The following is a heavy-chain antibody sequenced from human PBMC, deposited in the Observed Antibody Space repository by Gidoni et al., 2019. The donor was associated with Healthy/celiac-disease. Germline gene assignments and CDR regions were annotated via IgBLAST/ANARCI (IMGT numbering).Heavy chain of an antibody. CDR3: ARERLLGPRGDIDY. CDR1: GIPFGSYG. D-gene: IGHD2-21*01. Sequence: VQLLESALAVVPPAGSLIPSCAGSGIPFGSYGMCWVRQAPGKGLEWVAVIWYDGSDKNYADSVKGRITIAEDNTKNTLKLQMNSMGVEDTAVYYGARERLLGPRGDIDYWGQGTLVTVSS. J-gene: IGHJ4*02. CDR2: IWYDGSDK. V-gene: IGHV3-33*01.